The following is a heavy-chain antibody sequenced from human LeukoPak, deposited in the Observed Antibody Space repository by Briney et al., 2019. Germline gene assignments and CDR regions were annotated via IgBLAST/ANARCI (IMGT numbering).Heavy chain of an antibody. CDR3: ASIAARRFMDV. Sequence: SETLSLTCTVSGGSISSGSYYWSWIRQPAGKGLEWIGRIYTSGSTNYNPSLKSRVTISVDTSKNQFSLKLSSVTAADTAAYYCASIAARRFMDVWGKGTTVTVSS. J-gene: IGHJ6*03. D-gene: IGHD6-6*01. CDR2: IYTSGST. V-gene: IGHV4-61*02. CDR1: GGSISSGSYY.